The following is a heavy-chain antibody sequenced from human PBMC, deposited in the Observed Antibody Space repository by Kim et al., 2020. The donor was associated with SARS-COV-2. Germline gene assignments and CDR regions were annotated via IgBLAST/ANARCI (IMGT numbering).Heavy chain of an antibody. D-gene: IGHD4-17*01. Sequence: SETLSLTCAVYGGSFSGYYWSWIRQPPGKGLEWIGAINHSGSTNYNPSLKSRVTISVDTSKNQFSLKLSSVTAADTAVYYCARGRTVTTFYYYYGMDVWGQGTTVTVSS. J-gene: IGHJ6*02. V-gene: IGHV4-34*01. CDR2: INHSGST. CDR1: GGSFSGYY. CDR3: ARGRTVTTFYYYYGMDV.